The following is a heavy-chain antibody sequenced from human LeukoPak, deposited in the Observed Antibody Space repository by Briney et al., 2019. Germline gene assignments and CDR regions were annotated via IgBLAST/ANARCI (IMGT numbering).Heavy chain of an antibody. CDR3: ASPTSAVAVAGTRFDY. V-gene: IGHV3-21*01. J-gene: IGHJ4*02. Sequence: GGSPRLSCAASGFTFSSYSMNWVRQAPGKGLEWVSSISSSSSYIYYADSVKGRFTISRDNSKNTLYLQMNSLRAEDTAVYYCASPTSAVAVAGTRFDYWGQGTLVTVSS. D-gene: IGHD6-19*01. CDR2: ISSSSSYI. CDR1: GFTFSSYS.